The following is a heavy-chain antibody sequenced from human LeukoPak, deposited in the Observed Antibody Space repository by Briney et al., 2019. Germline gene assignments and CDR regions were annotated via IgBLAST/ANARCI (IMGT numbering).Heavy chain of an antibody. V-gene: IGHV3-7*01. CDR2: IKQDGSES. CDR3: ARVELPRKSGSYYFDY. Sequence: GGSLRLSCAASGFTFSSYWMSWVRQAPGKGLEWVANIKQDGSESYYVDSVKGRFTISRDNAKNSLYLQMNSLRAEDTAVYYCARVELPRKSGSYYFDYWGQGTLVTVSS. D-gene: IGHD1-26*01. CDR1: GFTFSSYW. J-gene: IGHJ4*02.